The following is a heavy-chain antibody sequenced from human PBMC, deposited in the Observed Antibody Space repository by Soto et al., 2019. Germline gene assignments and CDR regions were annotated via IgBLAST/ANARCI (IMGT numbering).Heavy chain of an antibody. V-gene: IGHV1-18*01. CDR3: ARDRVVEYDFESGYFDY. D-gene: IGHD3-3*01. CDR2: ISAYNGNT. Sequence: ASVKVSCKASGYTFTSYGISWVRQAPGQGLEWMGWISAYNGNTNYAQKLQGRVTMTTDTSTSTVYMELRSLRSDDTAVYYCARDRVVEYDFESGYFDYWGQGTLVTVSS. CDR1: GYTFTSYG. J-gene: IGHJ4*02.